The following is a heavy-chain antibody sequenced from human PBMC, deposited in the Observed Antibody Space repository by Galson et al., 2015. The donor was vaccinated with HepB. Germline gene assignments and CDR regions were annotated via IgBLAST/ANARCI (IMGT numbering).Heavy chain of an antibody. Sequence: SVKVSCKASGETFNIYAINWVRQAPGQGLEWMGAMIPMSGATDYAQRFQGRLTISADESTRTVFMDLKSLRSDDTAVYYCARLGETRPFDYWGQGTLVTVSS. J-gene: IGHJ4*02. CDR3: ARLGETRPFDY. CDR1: GETFNIYA. D-gene: IGHD2-21*01. V-gene: IGHV1-69*13. CDR2: MIPMSGAT.